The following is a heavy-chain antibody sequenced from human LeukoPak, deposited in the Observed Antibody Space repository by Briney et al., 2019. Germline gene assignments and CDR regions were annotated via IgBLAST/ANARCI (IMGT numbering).Heavy chain of an antibody. CDR2: IRYDGNKK. V-gene: IGHV3-30*02. D-gene: IGHD1-1*01. Sequence: PGGSLRLSCAASGFTFSNYGMHWVRQAPGKGLEWVVFIRYDGNKKYYADSVKGRYTISRDNSKNTVYLQMNTLRAEDTAVYYCAKDRSTGWSLDDWGQGTLVTVSS. J-gene: IGHJ4*02. CDR1: GFTFSNYG. CDR3: AKDRSTGWSLDD.